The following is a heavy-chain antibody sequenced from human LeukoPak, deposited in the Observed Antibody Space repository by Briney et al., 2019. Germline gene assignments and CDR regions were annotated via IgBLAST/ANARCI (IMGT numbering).Heavy chain of an antibody. V-gene: IGHV3-21*01. D-gene: IGHD6-13*01. CDR1: GFIFSSYN. CDR2: ISNGGGYI. CDR3: ATAKIRKQQLVDYFDY. Sequence: GGSLRLSCAASGFIFSSYNMNWVRQAPGKGLEWVSSISNGGGYIYYEDSVKGRFTISRDNAKNSLYLQMNSLRAEDTAVYYCATAKIRKQQLVDYFDYWGQGTLVTVSS. J-gene: IGHJ4*02.